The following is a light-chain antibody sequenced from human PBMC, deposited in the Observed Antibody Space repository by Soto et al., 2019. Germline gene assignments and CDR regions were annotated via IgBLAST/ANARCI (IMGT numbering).Light chain of an antibody. V-gene: IGKV1-39*01. Sequence: DIQMTQSPSSLSASVGDRVTITCRASQSISIYLNWYQQKPGKAPKVLIYAASSLQSGVPPRFSGSGSGTDFTLTISSLQPEDFAVYYCQQRSNWPDAFGQGTRLEI. CDR1: QSISIY. J-gene: IGKJ5*01. CDR3: QQRSNWPDA. CDR2: AAS.